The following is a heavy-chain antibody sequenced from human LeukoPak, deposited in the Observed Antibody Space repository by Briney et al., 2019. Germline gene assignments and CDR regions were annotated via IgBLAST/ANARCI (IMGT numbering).Heavy chain of an antibody. CDR3: AKRGDGYNTYYFDY. Sequence: GGSLRLSCAASGFTFSSYAMSWVRQAPGKGLEWVSAISGSGGSTYYADSVKGRFTFSRDNSKNTLYLQMNSLRAEDTAVYYCAKRGDGYNTYYFDYWGQGTLVTVSS. CDR2: ISGSGGST. J-gene: IGHJ4*02. V-gene: IGHV3-23*01. D-gene: IGHD5-24*01. CDR1: GFTFSSYA.